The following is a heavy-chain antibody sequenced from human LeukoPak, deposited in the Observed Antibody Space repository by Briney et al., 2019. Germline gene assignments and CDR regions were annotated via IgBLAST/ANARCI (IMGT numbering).Heavy chain of an antibody. Sequence: ASVKVSCKAPGYTFTSYDINWVRQATGQGLEWMGWMNPNSGNTGYAQKFQGRVTMTRNTSISTAYMELSSLRSEDTAVYYCARGGSGYTIFGVVIGYYGMDVWGQGTTVTVSS. CDR1: GYTFTSYD. D-gene: IGHD3-3*01. CDR3: ARGGSGYTIFGVVIGYYGMDV. J-gene: IGHJ6*02. CDR2: MNPNSGNT. V-gene: IGHV1-8*01.